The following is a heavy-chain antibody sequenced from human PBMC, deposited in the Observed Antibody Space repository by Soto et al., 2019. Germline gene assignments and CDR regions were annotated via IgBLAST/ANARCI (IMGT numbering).Heavy chain of an antibody. Sequence: QLQLQESGPGLVKPSETLSLTCTVSGGSITDSAFSWGWIRQPPGKGLEWIASVSYSGGTFYNPSLRSRVSIAVDTSKNRFARLLMSVTAEDTAEWRGATGDRWRGWFDPGGQGTLGGVS. J-gene: IGHJ5*02. CDR1: GGSITDSAFS. CDR2: VSYSGGT. V-gene: IGHV4-39*01. D-gene: IGHD3-10*01. CDR3: ATGDRWRGWFDP.